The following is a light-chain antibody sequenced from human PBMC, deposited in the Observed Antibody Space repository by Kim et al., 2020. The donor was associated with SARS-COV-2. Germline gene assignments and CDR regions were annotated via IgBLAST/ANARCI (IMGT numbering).Light chain of an antibody. CDR1: QSILYSANNKDC. Sequence: DIVMTQSPDSLAVSLGERATINCKPSQSILYSANNKDCLAWYQQKPGQPPKLLIYWASTRESGVPDRFSGSGSGTDFTLTISSLQAEDVAGYYCQHYYSLPLTFGGGTKLEI. CDR2: WAS. CDR3: QHYYSLPLT. V-gene: IGKV4-1*01. J-gene: IGKJ4*01.